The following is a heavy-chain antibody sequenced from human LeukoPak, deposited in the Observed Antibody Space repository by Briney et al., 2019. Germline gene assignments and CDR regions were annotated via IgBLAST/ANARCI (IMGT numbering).Heavy chain of an antibody. CDR1: GFTLSSYS. Sequence: GGSLRLSCAPSGFTLSSYSMNGVRQAPGKGLEWVSSISSSSRYIYYADSVKGRCTISRGNAKNSLYRQIHSRRADDPLVYYWARDQTTVTPPFDSWGQXTLPTVPS. J-gene: IGHJ4*02. D-gene: IGHD4-11*01. CDR3: ARDQTTVTPPFDS. V-gene: IGHV3-21*01. CDR2: ISSSSRYI.